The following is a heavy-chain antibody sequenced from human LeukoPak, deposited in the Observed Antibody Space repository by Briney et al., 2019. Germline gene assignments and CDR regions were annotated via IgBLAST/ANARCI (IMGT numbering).Heavy chain of an antibody. Sequence: ASVKVSCTASGYTFTNYYFHWVRQAPGQGLEWMGIINPSGGSTSYAQKFQGRVTMTRDTSTSTVYMELSSLRSEDTAVYYCTRGGYGGPRVAFDYWGQGTLVTVSS. CDR2: INPSGGST. V-gene: IGHV1-46*01. J-gene: IGHJ4*02. CDR1: GYTFTNYY. D-gene: IGHD1-1*01. CDR3: TRGGYGGPRVAFDY.